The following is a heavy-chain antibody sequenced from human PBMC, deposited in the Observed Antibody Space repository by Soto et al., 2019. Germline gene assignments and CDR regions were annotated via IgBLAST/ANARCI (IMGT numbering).Heavy chain of an antibody. CDR1: GYTFTDYW. CDR3: ARLISNFRYHCYAMDV. D-gene: IGHD4-4*01. V-gene: IGHV5-51*01. Sequence: GESLKISCKGSGYTFTDYWIGWERQLPGKGLEWMGIIYPGDSDTRYSQSFQGHVTITVDKSTNTAYLQWNTLRASDTAMYYCARLISNFRYHCYAMDVWARGTTVTAP. J-gene: IGHJ6*02. CDR2: IYPGDSDT.